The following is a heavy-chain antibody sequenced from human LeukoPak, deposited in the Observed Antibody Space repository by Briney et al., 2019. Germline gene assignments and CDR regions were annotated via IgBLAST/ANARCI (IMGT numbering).Heavy chain of an antibody. V-gene: IGHV3-30-3*01. D-gene: IGHD2-15*01. CDR2: ISYDGSNK. Sequence: GRSLRLSCVASGFTFSNYALHWVRQTPGKGLEWVAVISYDGSNKYYADSVKGRFTISRDNSKNTLYLQVGSLRVEDTAMYYCARAHTPNVVSATPYWGQGTLVTVSS. CDR3: ARAHTPNVVSATPY. J-gene: IGHJ4*02. CDR1: GFTFSNYA.